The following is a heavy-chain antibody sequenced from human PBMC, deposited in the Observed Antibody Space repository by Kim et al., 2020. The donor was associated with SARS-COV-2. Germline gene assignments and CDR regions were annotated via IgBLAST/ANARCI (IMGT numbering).Heavy chain of an antibody. V-gene: IGHV3-43*02. CDR2: ISGDGLNT. D-gene: IGHD6-13*01. J-gene: IGHJ4*02. Sequence: GGSLRLSCAASGFTFDDYAMHWVRQAPGKGLEWVSLISGDGLNTYYTDSMKGRFTISRDNSKNSLYLQMNSLRTEDTALYYCAKDNISWTGRDFDYWGQGTPVTVSS. CDR1: GFTFDDYA. CDR3: AKDNISWTGRDFDY.